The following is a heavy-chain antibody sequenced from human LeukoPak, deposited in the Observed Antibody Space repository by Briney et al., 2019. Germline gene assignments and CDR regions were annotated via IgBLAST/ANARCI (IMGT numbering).Heavy chain of an antibody. V-gene: IGHV1-3*04. D-gene: IGHD2-15*01. Sequence: EASVKVSCKASGYTFTSYAMHWVRQAPGQRLEWMGWISTGNGDTKYSQKFQGRVTLTRDTSASTVYVELNSLRSEDTAVYYCGRGGSSGVDYWGQGTLVTVSS. CDR1: GYTFTSYA. J-gene: IGHJ4*02. CDR2: ISTGNGDT. CDR3: GRGGSSGVDY.